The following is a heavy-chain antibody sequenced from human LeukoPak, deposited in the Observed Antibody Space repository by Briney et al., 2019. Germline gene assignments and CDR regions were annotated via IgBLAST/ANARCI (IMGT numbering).Heavy chain of an antibody. V-gene: IGHV4-61*02. D-gene: IGHD3-10*01. J-gene: IGHJ6*02. CDR2: IYTSGST. CDR1: GGSISSGSYY. Sequence: PSETLSLTCTVSGGSISSGSYYWSWIRQPAGKGLEWIGRIYTSGSTNYNPSLKSRVTISVDTSKSQFSLKLSSVTAADTAVYYCARVGSEAGNYYYYGMDVWGQGTTVTDSS. CDR3: ARVGSEAGNYYYYGMDV.